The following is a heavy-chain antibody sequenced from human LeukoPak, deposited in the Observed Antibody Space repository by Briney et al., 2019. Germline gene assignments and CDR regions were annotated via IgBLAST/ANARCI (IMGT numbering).Heavy chain of an antibody. J-gene: IGHJ3*02. V-gene: IGHV1-69*05. D-gene: IGHD6-13*01. CDR2: IIPIFGTA. CDR1: GGTFSSYA. CDR3: ARSPLGQQLGFRDPFDI. Sequence: SVKVSCKASGGTFSSYAISWVRQAPGQGLEWMGRIIPIFGTANYAQKFQGRVTITTDESTSTAYMELSSLRSEDTAVYYCARSPLGQQLGFRDPFDIWGQGTMVTVSS.